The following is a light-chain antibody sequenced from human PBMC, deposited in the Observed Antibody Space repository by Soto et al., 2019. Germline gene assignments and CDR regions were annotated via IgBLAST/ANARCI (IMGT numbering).Light chain of an antibody. CDR3: QSYDSSLSGSGV. J-gene: IGLJ3*02. CDR1: SSNIGAGYD. V-gene: IGLV1-40*01. Sequence: QSVLTQPPSVSGAPGQRVTISCTGSSSNIGAGYDVHWYQQLPGTALKLLIYGNSNRPSGVPDRFSGSKSCTSASLAITGLHAEDEADYYCQSYDSSLSGSGVFGGGTKLTVL. CDR2: GNS.